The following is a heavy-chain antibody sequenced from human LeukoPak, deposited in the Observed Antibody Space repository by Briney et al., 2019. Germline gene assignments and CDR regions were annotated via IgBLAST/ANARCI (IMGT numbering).Heavy chain of an antibody. D-gene: IGHD6-13*01. Sequence: KPSQTLSLTCTVSGGSISSGGYYWSWIRQPPGKGLEWIGYIYHSGSTYYNPSLKSRVTISVDRSKNQFSLKLSSVTAADTAVYYCARAPQGAAAGTVLNRPFDYWGQGTLVTVSS. J-gene: IGHJ4*02. CDR1: GGSISSGGYY. V-gene: IGHV4-30-2*01. CDR2: IYHSGST. CDR3: ARAPQGAAAGTVLNRPFDY.